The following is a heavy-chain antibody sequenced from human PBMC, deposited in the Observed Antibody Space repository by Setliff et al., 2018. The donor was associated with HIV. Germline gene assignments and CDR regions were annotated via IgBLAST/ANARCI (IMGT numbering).Heavy chain of an antibody. CDR3: ARGFGVMDV. J-gene: IGHJ6*04. CDR2: FYYSGST. D-gene: IGHD3-16*01. CDR1: GGSISSSNYY. V-gene: IGHV4-39*07. Sequence: PSETLSLTCTVSGGSISSSNYYWVWIRQPPGKELEWIGSFYYSGSTYYNPSLKSRVTISVDTSKKQFSLKLNSVTAADTAVYYCARGFGVMDVWAKGTTVTVSS.